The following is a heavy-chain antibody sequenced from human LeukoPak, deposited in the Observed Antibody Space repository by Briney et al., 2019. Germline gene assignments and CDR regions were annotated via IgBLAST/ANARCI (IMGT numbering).Heavy chain of an antibody. Sequence: PGGSLRLSCAASGFTFSSYSMNWVRQAPGKGLEWVGRFISKTDGGTTDYAAPVKGRFTISGDDSKNTLYLQMNSLKTEDTALYYCIADSSAAGLDAFDIWGQGTMVTVSP. J-gene: IGHJ3*02. V-gene: IGHV3-15*01. D-gene: IGHD6-13*01. CDR2: FISKTDGGTT. CDR3: IADSSAAGLDAFDI. CDR1: GFTFSSYS.